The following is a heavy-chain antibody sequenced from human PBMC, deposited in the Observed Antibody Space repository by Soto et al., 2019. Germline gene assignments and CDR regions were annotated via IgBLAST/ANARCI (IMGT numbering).Heavy chain of an antibody. Sequence: ASVKVSCKASGYTFTSYGISWVRQAPGQGLEWMGWISAYNGNTNYAQKLQGRVTMTTDTSTSTAYMELRSLRSDDTAVYYCARGGYVVVPAVPRAFEIRGQGTMVTVSS. CDR2: ISAYNGNT. CDR1: GYTFTSYG. V-gene: IGHV1-18*01. J-gene: IGHJ3*02. CDR3: ARGGYVVVPAVPRAFEI. D-gene: IGHD2-2*01.